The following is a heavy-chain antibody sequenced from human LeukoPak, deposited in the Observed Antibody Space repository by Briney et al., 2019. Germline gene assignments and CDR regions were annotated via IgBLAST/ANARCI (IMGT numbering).Heavy chain of an antibody. Sequence: LRLSCAASGFTFSDYYWSWIRPHPGKGLEWIGYIYYSGSTYYNPSLKSRVTISVDTSKNQFSLKLSSVTAADTAVYYCARWRMPDYGDFYGMDVWGQGTTVTVSS. CDR3: ARWRMPDYGDFYGMDV. D-gene: IGHD4-17*01. V-gene: IGHV4-31*02. J-gene: IGHJ6*02. CDR2: IYYSGST. CDR1: GFTFSDYY.